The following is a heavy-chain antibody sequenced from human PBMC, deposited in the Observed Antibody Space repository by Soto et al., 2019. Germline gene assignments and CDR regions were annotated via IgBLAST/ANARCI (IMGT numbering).Heavy chain of an antibody. V-gene: IGHV3-15*07. J-gene: IGHJ4*01. CDR3: MTDPPKLLGPFDY. CDR2: IKSEPDGGTT. D-gene: IGHD3-16*01. Sequence: EVQLVESGGGLVKPGGSLRLSCAASGFTFGHAWMDWVRQAPGKGLEWVGRIKSEPDGGTTDYAAPVKGRFTISRDDSKNTLYLEMKSLKIDDTAVYYCMTDPPKLLGPFDYGGQGTLVTVSS. CDR1: GFTFGHAW.